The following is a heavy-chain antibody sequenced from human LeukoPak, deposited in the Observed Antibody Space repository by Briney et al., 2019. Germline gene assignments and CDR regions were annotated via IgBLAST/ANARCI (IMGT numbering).Heavy chain of an antibody. D-gene: IGHD5-12*01. CDR2: TYYRSKWYN. V-gene: IGHV6-1*01. CDR1: GDSVSRNSAA. Sequence: SQTLSLTCAISGDSVSRNSAAWSWIRRSPSRGLEWLGRTYYRSKWYNDYAVSVKSRIIVNPDTSKNQFSLQLNSVTPEDTAVYYCASGNDAQVGGFVYWGQGSLVTVSS. CDR3: ASGNDAQVGGFVY. J-gene: IGHJ4*02.